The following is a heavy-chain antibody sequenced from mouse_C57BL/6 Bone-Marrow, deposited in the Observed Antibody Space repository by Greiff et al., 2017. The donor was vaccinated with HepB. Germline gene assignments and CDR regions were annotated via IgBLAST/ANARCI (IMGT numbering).Heavy chain of an antibody. Sequence: QVTLKVSGPGILQPSQTLSLTCSFSGFSLSTFGMGVGWIRQPSGKGLEWLAHIWGDDDKYYNPSLKSRLTISKATSKNQVVLKIANVDTADTATYYCARIAQVTTGKVYYAMDYWGQGTSVTVSS. CDR1: GFSLSTFGMG. CDR2: IWGDDDK. CDR3: ARIAQVTTGKVYYAMDY. V-gene: IGHV8-8*01. J-gene: IGHJ4*01. D-gene: IGHD2-2*01.